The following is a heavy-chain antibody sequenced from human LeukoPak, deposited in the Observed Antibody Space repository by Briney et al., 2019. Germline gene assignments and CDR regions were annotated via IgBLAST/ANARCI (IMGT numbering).Heavy chain of an antibody. V-gene: IGHV1-24*01. CDR2: FDPEDGET. D-gene: IGHD3-9*01. CDR1: GYTLTELS. Sequence: ASVKVSCKVSGYTLTELSMHWVRQAPGKGLEWMGGFDPEDGETIYAQKFQARVTMTEDTSTDTAYMELSSLRSEDTAVYYCATSQYYDILTGYFGSGWGQGTLVTVSS. J-gene: IGHJ4*02. CDR3: ATSQYYDILTGYFGSG.